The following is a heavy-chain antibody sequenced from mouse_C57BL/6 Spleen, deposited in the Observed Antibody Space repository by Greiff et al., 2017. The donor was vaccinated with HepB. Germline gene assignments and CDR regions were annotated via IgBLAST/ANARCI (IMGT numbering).Heavy chain of an antibody. CDR1: GYTFTDYY. D-gene: IGHD1-1*01. J-gene: IGHJ1*03. V-gene: IGHV1-76*01. CDR2: IYPGSGNT. Sequence: QVQLQQSGAELVRPGASVKLSCKASGYTFTDYYINWVKQRPGQGLEWIARIYPGSGNTYYNEKFKGKATLTAEKSSSTAYMQLSSLTSEDSAVYFCARNYYGSSIYWYFDVWGTGTTVTVSS. CDR3: ARNYYGSSIYWYFDV.